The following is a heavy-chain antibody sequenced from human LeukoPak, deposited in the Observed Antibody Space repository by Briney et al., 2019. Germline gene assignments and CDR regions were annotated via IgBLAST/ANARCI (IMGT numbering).Heavy chain of an antibody. CDR1: GGSMSSSSYY. CDR2: IYYSGST. D-gene: IGHD3-10*01. J-gene: IGHJ5*02. V-gene: IGHV4-39*01. CDR3: ARRINYGSGSYFSWFDP. Sequence: SETLSLTCTVSGGSMSSSSYYWGWIRQPPGKGLEWIGSIYYSGSTYYNPSLKSRVTISVDTSKNQFSLKLSSVTAADTAVYYCARRINYGSGSYFSWFDPWGQGTLVTVSS.